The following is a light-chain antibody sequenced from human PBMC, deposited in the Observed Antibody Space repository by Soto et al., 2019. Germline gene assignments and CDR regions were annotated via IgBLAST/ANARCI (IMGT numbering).Light chain of an antibody. Sequence: DIQMTQSPSSLSTSIGDRVTITCRASQGISSSLAWYQQKPGKAPSLLIYDASTLQSGVPSRFSGSGSGTDFTLTISSLQPEDVATYYCQKYKSAPYTFGPGTKVDIK. J-gene: IGKJ3*01. CDR2: DAS. CDR1: QGISSS. CDR3: QKYKSAPYT. V-gene: IGKV1-27*01.